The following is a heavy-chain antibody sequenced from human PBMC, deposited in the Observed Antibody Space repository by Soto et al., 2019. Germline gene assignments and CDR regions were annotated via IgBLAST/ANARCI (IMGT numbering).Heavy chain of an antibody. V-gene: IGHV4-61*01. CDR2: VYYSGTT. D-gene: IGHD4-17*01. CDR1: GGSVSDKTYY. J-gene: IGHJ4*02. Sequence: SETLSLTCSVSGGSVSDKTYYWSWIRQPPGKRLEWIGYVYYSGTTNYNPSLKSRVTISVDLSKNRFSLRLSSVTTADTALYYCARTTAVPNTLRSRYFFDYWGQGTMVTVS. CDR3: ARTTAVPNTLRSRYFFDY.